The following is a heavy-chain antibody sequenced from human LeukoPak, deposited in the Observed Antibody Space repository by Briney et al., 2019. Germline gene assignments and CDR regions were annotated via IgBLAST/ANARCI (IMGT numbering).Heavy chain of an antibody. CDR3: TTEEQWRA. Sequence: PGGSLRLSCAASGFTFSKAWMSWVRQVPGKGLEWVGRVKTSGKPERGATDYAAPVQGRFTISRDDSTDTLYLQMNSLKTEDTAVYYCTTEEQWRAWGQGTLVTVSS. V-gene: IGHV3-15*01. CDR2: VKTSGKPERGAT. CDR1: GFTFSKAW. D-gene: IGHD6-19*01. J-gene: IGHJ5*02.